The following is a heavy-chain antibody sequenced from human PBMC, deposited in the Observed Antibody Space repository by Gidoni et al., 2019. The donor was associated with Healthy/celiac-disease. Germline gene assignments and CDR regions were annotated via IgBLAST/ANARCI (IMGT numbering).Heavy chain of an antibody. D-gene: IGHD2-15*01. Sequence: QVQLVQSGAEVKKPGSSVKVSCKASGGTFSSYTISWVRQAPGQGLEWMGRIIPILGIANYAQKFQGRVTITADKSTSTAYMELSSLRSEDTAVYYCARGYCSGGSCYYHNDFDYWGQGTLVTVSS. CDR1: GGTFSSYT. V-gene: IGHV1-69*02. CDR2: IIPILGIA. CDR3: ARGYCSGGSCYYHNDFDY. J-gene: IGHJ4*02.